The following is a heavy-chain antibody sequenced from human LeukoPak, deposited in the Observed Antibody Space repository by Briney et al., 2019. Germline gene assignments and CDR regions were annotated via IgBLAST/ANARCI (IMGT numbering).Heavy chain of an antibody. J-gene: IGHJ4*02. CDR3: ARVSGFGDPFDS. V-gene: IGHV4-39*07. CDR2: IYYSGST. CDR1: GGSISSRSYY. D-gene: IGHD3-10*01. Sequence: PSETLSLTCTVSGGSISSRSYYWGWIRQPPGKGLEWIGSIYYSGSTYYNPSLKSRVTISVDTSKNQFSLKLSSVTAADTAVYYCARVSGFGDPFDSWGQGTLVTVSS.